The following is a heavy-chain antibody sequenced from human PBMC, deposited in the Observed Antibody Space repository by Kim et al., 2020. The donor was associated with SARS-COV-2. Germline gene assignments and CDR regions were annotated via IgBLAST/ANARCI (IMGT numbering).Heavy chain of an antibody. J-gene: IGHJ6*01. CDR1: GGSFSGYY. CDR3: ARLEECYDFWSLPPRYYG. Sequence: SETLSLTCAVYGGSFSGYYWSWIRQPPGKGLEWIGEINHSGSTNYNPSLKSRVTISVDTSKNQFSLKLSSVTAADTAVYYCARLEECYDFWSLPPRYYG. V-gene: IGHV4-34*01. D-gene: IGHD3-3*01. CDR2: INHSGST.